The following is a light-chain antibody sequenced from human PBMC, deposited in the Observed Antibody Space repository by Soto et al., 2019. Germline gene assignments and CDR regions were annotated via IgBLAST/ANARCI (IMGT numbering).Light chain of an antibody. CDR2: AAS. V-gene: IGKV1-39*01. CDR1: QSISSY. Sequence: DIQITQSLSSLSASVGDRVKISCRASQSISSYLNWNQQKPGKAPTLLLHAASSLQSGVPSRFSGSGSGTDFTLTIRSLQPEAFAPYYCQQSYSTPFTFGQGTRLETK. CDR3: QQSYSTPFT. J-gene: IGKJ5*01.